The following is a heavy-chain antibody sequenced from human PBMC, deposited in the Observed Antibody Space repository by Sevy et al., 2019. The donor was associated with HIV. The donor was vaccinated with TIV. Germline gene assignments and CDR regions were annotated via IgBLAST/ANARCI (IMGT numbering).Heavy chain of an antibody. CDR1: GGTFSSYA. CDR3: ARVQGGFLEWLNDYYYYYGMDV. Sequence: ASVKVSCKASGGTFSSYAISWVRQAPGQGLEWMGGIIPIFGTANYAQKFQGGVTITADESTSTAYMELSSLRSEDTAVYYCARVQGGFLEWLNDYYYYYGMDVWGQGTTVTVSS. CDR2: IIPIFGTA. D-gene: IGHD3-3*01. V-gene: IGHV1-69*13. J-gene: IGHJ6*02.